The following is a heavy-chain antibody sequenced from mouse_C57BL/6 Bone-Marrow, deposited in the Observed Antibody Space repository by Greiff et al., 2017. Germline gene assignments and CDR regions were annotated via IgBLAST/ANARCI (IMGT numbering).Heavy chain of an antibody. D-gene: IGHD1-2*01. CDR3: ARRVYGPWFAY. CDR1: GYTFTDYY. V-gene: IGHV1-26*01. J-gene: IGHJ3*01. Sequence: EVQLQQSGPELVKPGASVKISCKASGYTFTDYYMNWVKQSPGKSLEWIGGINPNNGGTSYNQKFKGKATLTVDKSSSTAYMELRSLTSEDSAVYYCARRVYGPWFAYWGQGTLVTVSA. CDR2: INPNNGGT.